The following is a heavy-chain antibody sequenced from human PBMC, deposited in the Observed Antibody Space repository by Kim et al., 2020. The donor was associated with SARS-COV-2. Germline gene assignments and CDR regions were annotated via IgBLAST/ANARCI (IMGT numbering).Heavy chain of an antibody. D-gene: IGHD6-13*01. Sequence: DSVKGRFTISRDNAKNTLYLQMNSLRADDTAVYYCVRVSPWRDSWQYYFEFWGQGTLVTVSS. V-gene: IGHV3-74*01. CDR3: VRVSPWRDSWQYYFEF. J-gene: IGHJ4*02.